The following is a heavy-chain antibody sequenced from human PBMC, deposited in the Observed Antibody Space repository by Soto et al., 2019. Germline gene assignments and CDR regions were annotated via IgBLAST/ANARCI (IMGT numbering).Heavy chain of an antibody. J-gene: IGHJ4*01. D-gene: IGHD2-2*01. V-gene: IGHV1-69*02. Sequence: ASVKVSCKASGGTFSSYTISWVRQAPGQGLEWMGRIIPILGIANYAQKFQGRVTITADKSTSTAYMELSSLRSEDTAVYYCAGQSETVLGYCSSTSCISGRVDYWG. CDR3: AGQSETVLGYCSSTSCISGRVDY. CDR2: IIPILGIA. CDR1: GGTFSSYT.